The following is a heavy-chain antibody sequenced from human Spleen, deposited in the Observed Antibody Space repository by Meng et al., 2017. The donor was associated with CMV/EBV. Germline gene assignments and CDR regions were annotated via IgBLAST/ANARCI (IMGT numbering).Heavy chain of an antibody. CDR3: ARGLTNLGY. J-gene: IGHJ4*02. V-gene: IGHV1-8*02. D-gene: IGHD3-16*01. CDR1: GGTFSSYA. CDR2: MNPNSGNT. Sequence: ASVKVSCKASGGTFSSYAISWVRQAPGQGLEWMGWMNPNSGNTGYGQKFQGRVTMTRNSSISTAYMELSSLRSEDTAVYYCARGLTNLGYWGQGTLVTVSS.